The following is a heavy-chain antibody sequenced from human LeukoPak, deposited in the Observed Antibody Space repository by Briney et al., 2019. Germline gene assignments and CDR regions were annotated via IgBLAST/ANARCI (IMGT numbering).Heavy chain of an antibody. J-gene: IGHJ4*02. D-gene: IGHD4-23*01. V-gene: IGHV3-30*03. CDR2: VSYDGRNK. Sequence: PGGSLRLSCAASGFTFNGYGMHWVRQAPGKGLEWVAIVSYDGRNKYYGDSVKGRFTISRDNSKNTLYLQMNSLRADDTAVYYCARDRYGANSPFDYWGQGTLVTVSS. CDR3: ARDRYGANSPFDY. CDR1: GFTFNGYG.